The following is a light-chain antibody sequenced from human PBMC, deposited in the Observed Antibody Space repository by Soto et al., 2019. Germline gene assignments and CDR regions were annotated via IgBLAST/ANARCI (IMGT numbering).Light chain of an antibody. CDR1: ESVSTNY. CDR2: GAS. CDR3: QQYGSVPLT. Sequence: EIVLTQSPGTLSLSPGERATLSCRASESVSTNYLAWYQQKPGQAPRLLISGASSRATGIPDRFSGSGSGADVTLTINRLEHEDFAVYYCQQYGSVPLTFGGGTKVEIK. V-gene: IGKV3-20*01. J-gene: IGKJ4*01.